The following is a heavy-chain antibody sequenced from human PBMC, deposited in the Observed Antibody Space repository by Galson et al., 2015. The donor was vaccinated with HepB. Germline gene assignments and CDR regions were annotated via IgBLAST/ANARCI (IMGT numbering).Heavy chain of an antibody. D-gene: IGHD3-16*01. CDR1: GFTFNIAW. CDR3: TADQGGNHYYGMDV. Sequence: SLRLSCAASGFTFNIAWMSWVRQAPGKGLEWVGRIKSKNDGETTDYAAPVKGRFTISRDDSKNTLYLQMNSLKIEDTDVYYCTADQGGNHYYGMDVWGQGTTVTVSS. CDR2: IKSKNDGETT. V-gene: IGHV3-15*01. J-gene: IGHJ6*02.